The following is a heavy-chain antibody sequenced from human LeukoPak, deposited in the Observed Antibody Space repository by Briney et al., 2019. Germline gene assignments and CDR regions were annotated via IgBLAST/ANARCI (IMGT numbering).Heavy chain of an antibody. CDR3: ATDGGYCSGGRCFPLGFEY. V-gene: IGHV3-21*01. D-gene: IGHD2-15*01. CDR1: GFTFSNYN. J-gene: IGHJ4*02. CDR2: ISSNSEYI. Sequence: GGSLRLSCAASGFTFSNYNINWVRQAPGKGLEWVSFISSNSEYISYTDSVKGRFTISRDNAKNSLYLQMNSLRAGDTAVYYCATDGGYCSGGRCFPLGFEYWGQGTLVTVSS.